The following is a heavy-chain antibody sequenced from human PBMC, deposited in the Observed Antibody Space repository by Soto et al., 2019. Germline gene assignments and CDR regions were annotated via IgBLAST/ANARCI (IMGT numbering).Heavy chain of an antibody. J-gene: IGHJ5*02. CDR3: AKERVRFLDA. D-gene: IGHD3-3*01. CDR1: GFSFNDFP. CDR2: ITGNTVCT. Sequence: QLVESGGGLVKPGGSLRLSCVASGFSFNDFPMNWGRQAPGKGLEWISGITGNTVCTYYGNSVKGRFTVSRDNAKNSLYLQMSSLTTEDTALYFCAKERVRFLDAWGQGTLVTVSS. V-gene: IGHV3-9*01.